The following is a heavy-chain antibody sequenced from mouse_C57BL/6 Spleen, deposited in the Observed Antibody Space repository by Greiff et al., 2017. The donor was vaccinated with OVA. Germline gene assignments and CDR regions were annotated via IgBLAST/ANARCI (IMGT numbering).Heavy chain of an antibody. CDR2: IHPNSGST. V-gene: IGHV1-64*01. CDR3: ARADGYYEGFAY. D-gene: IGHD2-3*01. Sequence: VQLQQSGAELVKPGASVKLSCKASGYTFTSYWMHWVKQRPGQGLEWIGMIHPNSGSTNYNEKFKSKATLTVDKSSSTAYMQLSSLTSEDSAVYYCARADGYYEGFAYWGQGTLVTVSA. CDR1: GYTFTSYW. J-gene: IGHJ3*01.